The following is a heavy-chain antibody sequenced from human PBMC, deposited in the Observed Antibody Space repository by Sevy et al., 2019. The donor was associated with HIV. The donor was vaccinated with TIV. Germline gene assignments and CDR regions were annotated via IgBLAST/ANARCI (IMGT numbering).Heavy chain of an antibody. CDR2: ISGSGGST. Sequence: GGSLRLSCAASGFTFSSYAMSWVRQAPGKGLERVSAISGSGGSTYYADSVKGRFTISRDNSKNTLYLQMNSLRAEDTAVYYCAKAPVVVAASLNYGMDVWGQGTTVTVSS. D-gene: IGHD2-15*01. CDR3: AKAPVVVAASLNYGMDV. J-gene: IGHJ6*02. V-gene: IGHV3-23*01. CDR1: GFTFSSYA.